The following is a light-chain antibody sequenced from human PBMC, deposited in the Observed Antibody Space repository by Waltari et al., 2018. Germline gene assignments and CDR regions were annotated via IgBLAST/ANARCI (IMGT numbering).Light chain of an antibody. Sequence: EIVLTQSQATLSLSPGERATLSCRASQSVGANLAWYQQIAGQAPRLLIYDASNRATGIPARFSGSGSGADFTLTISSLEPEDFAVYYCQQRYNWPPTFGGGTKVEIE. V-gene: IGKV3-11*01. CDR1: QSVGAN. J-gene: IGKJ4*01. CDR2: DAS. CDR3: QQRYNWPPT.